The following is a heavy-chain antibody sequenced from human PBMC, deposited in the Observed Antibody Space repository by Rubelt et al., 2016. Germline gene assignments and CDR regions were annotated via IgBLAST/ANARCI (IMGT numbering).Heavy chain of an antibody. CDR1: GFSLSTSGMC. J-gene: IGHJ4*02. V-gene: IGHV2-70*01. CDR3: ARIAVAGTGFDY. Sequence: QVTLRESGPALVKPTQTLALTCTFSGFSLSTSGMCVSWIRQPPGKALEWLALIDWDDDKYYSTSLKTRLTISKDTSKNQVVLTRTDTDPVDTATYYCARIAVAGTGFDYWGQGTLVTVSS. D-gene: IGHD6-19*01. CDR2: IDWDDDK.